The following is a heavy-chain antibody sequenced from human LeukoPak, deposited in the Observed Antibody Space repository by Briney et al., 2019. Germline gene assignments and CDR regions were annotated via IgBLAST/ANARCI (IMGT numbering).Heavy chain of an antibody. J-gene: IGHJ4*02. Sequence: ASVKVSCKASGGTFSSYAISCVRQAPGQGLEWMGGIIPIFGTANYAQKFQGRVTITADESTSTAYMELSSLRSEDTAVYYCARLSVVVPAAHFDYWGQGTLVTVSS. CDR2: IIPIFGTA. CDR3: ARLSVVVPAAHFDY. CDR1: GGTFSSYA. D-gene: IGHD2-2*01. V-gene: IGHV1-69*13.